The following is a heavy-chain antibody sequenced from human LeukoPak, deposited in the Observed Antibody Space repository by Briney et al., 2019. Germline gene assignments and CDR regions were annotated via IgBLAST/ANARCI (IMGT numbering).Heavy chain of an antibody. D-gene: IGHD3-22*01. CDR1: GFTFGDYV. CDR3: ARDGRNYYDRSGYYSALAY. CDR2: IWYDGSNK. J-gene: IGHJ4*02. Sequence: GGSLRLSCTASGFTFGDYVMSWVRQAPGKGLEWVAVIWYDGSNKYYAGSVKGRFTISRDNSKNTLYLQMNSPRADDTAVYYCARDGRNYYDRSGYYSALAYWGQGTLVTVSS. V-gene: IGHV3-33*01.